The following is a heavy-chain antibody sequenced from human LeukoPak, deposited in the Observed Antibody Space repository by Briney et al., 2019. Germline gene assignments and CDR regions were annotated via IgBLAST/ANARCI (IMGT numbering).Heavy chain of an antibody. CDR3: ARELGSYYDSSYYYGMDV. J-gene: IGHJ6*02. V-gene: IGHV1-8*01. CDR2: MNPNSGNT. Sequence: ASVKVSCKASGYTFTSYDINWVRQATGQGLEWMGWMNPNSGNTGYAQKFQGRVTMTRNTSISTAYMELSSLRSEDTAVYYCARELGSYYDSSYYYGMDVWGQGTTVTVSS. CDR1: GYTFTSYD. D-gene: IGHD3-22*01.